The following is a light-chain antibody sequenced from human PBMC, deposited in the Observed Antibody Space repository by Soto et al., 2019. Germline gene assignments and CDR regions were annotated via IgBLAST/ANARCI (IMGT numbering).Light chain of an antibody. CDR3: TSWTTSTTMI. V-gene: IGLV2-11*01. CDR1: SSDVGNYDY. Sequence: QSALTQPRSVSGSPGQSVTISCTGTSSDVGNYDYVSWYQQHPGMAPQLIIYDIAKRPSGVPDRFSGSKFGNTASLTISGLQAEDEADYYCTSWTTSTTMIFGGGTKLTVL. CDR2: DIA. J-gene: IGLJ2*01.